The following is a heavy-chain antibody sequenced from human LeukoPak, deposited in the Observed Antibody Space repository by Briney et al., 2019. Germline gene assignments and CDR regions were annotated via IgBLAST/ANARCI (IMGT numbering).Heavy chain of an antibody. V-gene: IGHV4-59*01. CDR1: GGSISTYY. D-gene: IGHD6-6*01. CDR3: ARGGAARLHFQN. CDR2: IYHSGST. Sequence: TSETLSLTCTVSGGSISTYYWNWIRQPPGKGLEWIGYIYHSGSTNYNPSLQSRVTISVDTSKNQFSLNLNSVTAADTAVYYCARGGAARLHFQNLGQGTLVTVSS. J-gene: IGHJ1*01.